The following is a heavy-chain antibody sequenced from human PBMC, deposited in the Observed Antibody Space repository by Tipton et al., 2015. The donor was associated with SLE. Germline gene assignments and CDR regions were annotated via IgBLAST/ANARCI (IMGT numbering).Heavy chain of an antibody. CDR1: GGSISGGGNS. CDR2: FSHTGST. D-gene: IGHD5-12*01. CDR3: ARAGRSGYDFLFDY. J-gene: IGHJ4*02. V-gene: IGHV4-30-2*01. Sequence: TLSLTCDVSGGSISGGGNSWSWIRQAPGKGLEWIGYFSHTGSTYYNPSLKSRVTISLDRSENQFSLKLSSVTAADTAMYYCARAGRSGYDFLFDYWGQGTLVTVSS.